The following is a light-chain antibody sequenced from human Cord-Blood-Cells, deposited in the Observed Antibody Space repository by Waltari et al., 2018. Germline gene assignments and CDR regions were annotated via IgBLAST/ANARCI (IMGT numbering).Light chain of an antibody. V-gene: IGLV2-14*01. CDR3: SSYTSSSSYV. CDR1: RSDVGGYNY. Sequence: QSLMTHPAAVSGPRGQATNTSCTRTRSDVGGYNYVSWYQQHPGKAPKLMIYEVSNRPSGVSNRFSGSKSGNTASLTISGLQAEDEADYYCSSYTSSSSYVFGTGTKVTVL. J-gene: IGLJ1*01. CDR2: EVS.